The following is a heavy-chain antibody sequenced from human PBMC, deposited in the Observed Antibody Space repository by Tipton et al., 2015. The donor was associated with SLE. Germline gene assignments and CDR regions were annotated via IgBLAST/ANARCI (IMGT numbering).Heavy chain of an antibody. V-gene: IGHV4-59*11. CDR2: ISYTGNT. CDR3: ARDSAVNFWYFDL. CDR1: GASLSTHY. Sequence: TLSLTCTVSGASLSTHYWSWIRPPPGKGLEWIGYISYTGNTNFNPSLKSRVTMSVATSKNQFSLRLTSVTAADTAMYYCARDSAVNFWYFDLWGRGTLVTVSS. J-gene: IGHJ2*01.